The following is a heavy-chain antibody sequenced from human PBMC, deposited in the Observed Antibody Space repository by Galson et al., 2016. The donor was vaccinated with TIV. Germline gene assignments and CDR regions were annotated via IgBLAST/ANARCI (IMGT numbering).Heavy chain of an antibody. CDR1: GYSFINYY. J-gene: IGHJ4*02. CDR3: ARVVGTVITQKSFDL. V-gene: IGHV1-18*01. CDR2: ISGYNDNT. Sequence: SVKVSCKASGYSFINYYITWVRQAPGQGLEWMGWISGYNDNTNYTLKFQGRLTMTTDTYTSTSYMELRSLRSDDTAVYYCARVVGTVITQKSFDLWGQGTPVIVSS. D-gene: IGHD4-23*01.